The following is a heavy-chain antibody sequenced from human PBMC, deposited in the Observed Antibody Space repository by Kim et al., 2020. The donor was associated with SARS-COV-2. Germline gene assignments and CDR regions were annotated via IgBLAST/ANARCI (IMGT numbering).Heavy chain of an antibody. V-gene: IGHV5-51*01. CDR3: ARGRNFLDRELDL. Sequence: GESLKISCKVSGYSFNNYWIAWVRQMPGEGLELVGIIYPGDSDTRYSPSFRGQVTLSVDKSISTAFLQWSSLKASDTALYYCARGRNFLDRELDLWGQG. CDR1: GYSFNNYW. CDR2: IYPGDSDT. J-gene: IGHJ5*02. D-gene: IGHD3-22*01.